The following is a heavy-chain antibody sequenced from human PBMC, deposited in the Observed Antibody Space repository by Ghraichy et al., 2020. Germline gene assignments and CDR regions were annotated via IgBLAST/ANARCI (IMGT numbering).Heavy chain of an antibody. CDR1: GGSFSGYY. J-gene: IGHJ3*02. CDR3: ARNGDARTFDI. D-gene: IGHD5-24*01. CDR2: INHSGST. V-gene: IGHV4-34*01. Sequence: SETLSLTCAVYGGSFSGYYWSWIRQPPGKGLEWIGEINHSGSTNYNPSLKSRVTISVDTSKNQFSLKLSSVTAADTAVYYCARNGDARTFDIWGQGTMVTVSS.